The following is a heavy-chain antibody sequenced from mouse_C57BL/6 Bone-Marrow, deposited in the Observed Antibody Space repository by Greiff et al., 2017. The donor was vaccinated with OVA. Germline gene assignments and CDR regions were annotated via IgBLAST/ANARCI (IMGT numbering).Heavy chain of an antibody. CDR3: SYSNYGWYFDV. D-gene: IGHD2-5*01. CDR2: INSDGGST. J-gene: IGHJ1*03. Sequence: EVQLVESGGGLVQPGESLKLSCESNEYELPSHDMSWVRKTPEKRLELVAAINSDGGSTYYPDTMERRFIISRDNTKKTLYLQMSSLRSEDTASYFYSYSNYGWYFDVWGTGTTVTVSS. V-gene: IGHV5-2*01. CDR1: EYELPSHD.